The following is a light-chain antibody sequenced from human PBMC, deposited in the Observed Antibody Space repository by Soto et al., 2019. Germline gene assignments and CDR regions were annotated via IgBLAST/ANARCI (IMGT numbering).Light chain of an antibody. CDR3: QQRSNWPEGFT. CDR2: DAS. Sequence: EIVLTQSPATLSLSPGERATLSCRASQSVSSYLAWYQQKPGQAPRLLTYDASNRATGIPARFSGSGSGTDFTLTISSLEPEDFAVYYCQQRSNWPEGFTFGPGTKVDIK. CDR1: QSVSSY. J-gene: IGKJ3*01. V-gene: IGKV3-11*01.